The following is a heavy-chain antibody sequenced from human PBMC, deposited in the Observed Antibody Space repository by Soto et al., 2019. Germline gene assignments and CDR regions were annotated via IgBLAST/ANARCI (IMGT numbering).Heavy chain of an antibody. J-gene: IGHJ4*02. Sequence: QVQLVESGGGVVQPGRSLRLSCAASGFTFSSYGMHWVRQAPGKGLEWVAVISYDGSNKYYADSVKGRFTISRDNSKNTLYLQMNSLRAEATAVYYCAKSTYNGYPFDYWGQGTLVTVSS. CDR1: GFTFSSYG. CDR2: ISYDGSNK. D-gene: IGHD5-12*01. CDR3: AKSTYNGYPFDY. V-gene: IGHV3-30*18.